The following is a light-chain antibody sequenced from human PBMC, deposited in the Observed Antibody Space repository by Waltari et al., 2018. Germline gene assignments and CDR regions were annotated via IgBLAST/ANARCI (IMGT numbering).Light chain of an antibody. Sequence: SYVLTQPPSVSVAPGLTASITCGGNNIGSKSVHWYQQKPGQAPALVVYDDSDRPSGIPERLAGSNSGSPATLTITRVEAGDEADYYCQVWDINSDHWVFGGGTKLTVL. J-gene: IGLJ3*02. V-gene: IGLV3-21*02. CDR2: DDS. CDR1: NIGSKS. CDR3: QVWDINSDHWV.